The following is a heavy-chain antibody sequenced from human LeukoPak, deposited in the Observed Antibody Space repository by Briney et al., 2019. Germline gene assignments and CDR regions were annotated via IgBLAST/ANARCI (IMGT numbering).Heavy chain of an antibody. J-gene: IGHJ6*02. V-gene: IGHV4-30-4*01. CDR3: AGRYCSSTSCPDTYYYGMDV. Sequence: SETLSLTCTVSGGSISSGDYYWSWIRQPPGKGLEWIGYIYYSGSTYYNPSLKSRVTISVDTSKNQFSLKLSSVTAADTAVYYCAGRYCSSTSCPDTYYYGMDVWGQGTTVTVSS. CDR2: IYYSGST. D-gene: IGHD2-2*01. CDR1: GGSISSGDYY.